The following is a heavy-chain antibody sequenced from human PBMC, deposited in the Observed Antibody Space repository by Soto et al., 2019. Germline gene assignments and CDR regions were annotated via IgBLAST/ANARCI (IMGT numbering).Heavy chain of an antibody. D-gene: IGHD3-10*01. CDR1: VGPVRIPNHY. J-gene: IGHJ5*01. V-gene: IGHV4-61*01. Sequence: SETPSVSCNFYVGPVRIPNHYWSWLRQPPGKGLEWIGNIYYVGSTDYNPSLASRVTILLDMSGNQFSMRLHSVTVADKAVYYCARNDSRRGWFDSWGQGTLVTVSS. CDR2: IYYVGST. CDR3: ARNDSRRGWFDS.